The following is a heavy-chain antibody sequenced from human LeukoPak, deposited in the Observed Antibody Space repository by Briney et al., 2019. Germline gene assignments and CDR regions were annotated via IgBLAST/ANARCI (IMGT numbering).Heavy chain of an antibody. CDR1: GFTVSSNY. CDR2: IDSGGST. D-gene: IGHD1-26*01. V-gene: IGHV3-66*01. J-gene: IGHJ3*02. CDR3: ASGKRGRGTFDI. Sequence: PGGSLRLSCAVSGFTVSSNYMSWVRRAPGKGLEWVSLIDSGGSTYYADFVKGRFTISRDNSENTLYLQMNNLRVQDTAVYFCASGKRGRGTFDIWGQGTMVTVSS.